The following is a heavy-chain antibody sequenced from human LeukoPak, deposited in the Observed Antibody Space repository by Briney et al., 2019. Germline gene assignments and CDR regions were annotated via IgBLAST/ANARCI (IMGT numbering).Heavy chain of an antibody. V-gene: IGHV4-34*01. J-gene: IGHJ6*03. Sequence: PGGSLRLSCEASGFSFSGYWMSWVRQPPGKGLEWIGEINHSGSTNYNPSLKSRVTISVDTSKNQFSLKLSSVTAADTAVYYCARVGYSYGYYYYYMDVWGKGTTVTVSS. CDR3: ARVGYSYGYYYYYMDV. CDR1: GFSFSGYW. CDR2: INHSGST. D-gene: IGHD5-18*01.